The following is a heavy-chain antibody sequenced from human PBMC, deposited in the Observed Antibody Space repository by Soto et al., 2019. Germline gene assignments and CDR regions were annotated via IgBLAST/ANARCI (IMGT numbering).Heavy chain of an antibody. CDR3: ARILPYCSSTNCYTFGWFDP. Sequence: SGPTLVNPTETLTLTCTVSGFSLSNARMGVSWIRQPPGKALEWLAHIFSSDAKSYSTSLKSRLTISKDTSKSQVVLTMTNMDPVDTATYYCARILPYCSSTNCYTFGWFDPWGQGTLVTV. CDR2: IFSSDAK. J-gene: IGHJ5*02. V-gene: IGHV2-26*01. CDR1: GFSLSNARMG. D-gene: IGHD2-2*02.